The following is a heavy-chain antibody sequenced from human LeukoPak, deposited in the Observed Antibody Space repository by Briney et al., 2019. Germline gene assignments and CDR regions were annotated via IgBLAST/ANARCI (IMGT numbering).Heavy chain of an antibody. D-gene: IGHD3-16*02. V-gene: IGHV3-21*01. CDR2: LGTSSSYI. J-gene: IGHJ4*02. Sequence: GGSLRLSCAASGFIFSSYNMNWVRQAPGKGLEWVASLGTSSSYIYYADSVKGRFTVSRDNPKNSLYLQMNSLRAEDTAVYYCARGALVIDYWGQGTLVTVSS. CDR3: ARGALVIDY. CDR1: GFIFSSYN.